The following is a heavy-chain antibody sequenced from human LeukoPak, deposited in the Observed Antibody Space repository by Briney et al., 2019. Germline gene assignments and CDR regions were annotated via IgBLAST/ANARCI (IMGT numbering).Heavy chain of an antibody. Sequence: PSETLSLTCAVYGGSFSGYYWSWIRQPPGKGLEWIGEINHSGSTNYNPSLKSRVTISLDTSKNQFSLKLSSVTAADTAVYYCARGDGYCSGGSCPSYFDYWGQGTLVTVSS. D-gene: IGHD2-15*01. CDR3: ARGDGYCSGGSCPSYFDY. CDR2: INHSGST. J-gene: IGHJ4*02. V-gene: IGHV4-34*01. CDR1: GGSFSGYY.